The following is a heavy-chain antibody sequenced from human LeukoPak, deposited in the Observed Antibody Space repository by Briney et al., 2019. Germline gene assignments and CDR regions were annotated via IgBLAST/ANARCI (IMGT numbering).Heavy chain of an antibody. V-gene: IGHV3-48*03. CDR3: ARMFGWNTGLDY. CDR2: ISSSGSTI. CDR1: GFTFSSYE. D-gene: IGHD1/OR15-1a*01. J-gene: IGHJ4*02. Sequence: GGSLRLSCAASGFTFSSYEMNWVRQAPGKGLEWVSYISSSGSTIYYADSVKGRFTISRDNAKNSLYLQTNSLRAEDTAVYYCARMFGWNTGLDYWGQGTLVTVSS.